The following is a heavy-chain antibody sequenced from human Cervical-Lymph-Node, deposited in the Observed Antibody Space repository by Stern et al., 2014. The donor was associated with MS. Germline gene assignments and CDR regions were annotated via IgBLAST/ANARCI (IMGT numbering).Heavy chain of an antibody. CDR2: INTNTGNP. V-gene: IGHV7-4-1*02. CDR1: GYSFTHFA. J-gene: IGHJ4*02. CDR3: ARDPHDYGDRFDY. Sequence: QVQLVQSGSELKKPGASVKVSCKASGYSFTHFALNWVRHAPGQGLQWMGWINTNTGNPSYAQAFTGRFVFSLDTSVSTAYLQISGLKAEDTAVYYCARDPHDYGDRFDYWGQGTLVTVSS. D-gene: IGHD4-17*01.